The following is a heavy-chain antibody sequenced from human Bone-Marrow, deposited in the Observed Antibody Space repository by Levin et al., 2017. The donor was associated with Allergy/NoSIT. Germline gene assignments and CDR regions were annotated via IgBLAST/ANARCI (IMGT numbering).Heavy chain of an antibody. V-gene: IGHV3-30*18. Sequence: LSLTCAASGFTFSSYGMHWVRQAPGKGLEWVAVISYDGSNKYYADSVKGRFTISRDNSKNTLYLQMNSLRAEDTAVYYCAKANHLVAGTNHYYFDYWGKGNLVTVSS. CDR2: ISYDGSNK. D-gene: IGHD6-19*01. CDR1: GFTFSSYG. J-gene: IGHJ4*02. CDR3: AKANHLVAGTNHYYFDY.